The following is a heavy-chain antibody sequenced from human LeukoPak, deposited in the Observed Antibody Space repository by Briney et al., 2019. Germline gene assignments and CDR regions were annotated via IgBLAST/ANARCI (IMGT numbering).Heavy chain of an antibody. Sequence: GGSLRLSCAASGFTFSNAWMSWVRQAPGKGLEWVGRIKSKTDGGTTDYAAPVKGRFTISRDNSKNTLYLQMNSLRAEDTAVYYCAKEVVVVPAAIRWGDYYYYYGMDVWGQGTTVTVSS. V-gene: IGHV3-15*01. CDR1: GFTFSNAW. J-gene: IGHJ6*02. CDR3: AKEVVVVPAAIRWGDYYYYYGMDV. CDR2: IKSKTDGGTT. D-gene: IGHD2-2*02.